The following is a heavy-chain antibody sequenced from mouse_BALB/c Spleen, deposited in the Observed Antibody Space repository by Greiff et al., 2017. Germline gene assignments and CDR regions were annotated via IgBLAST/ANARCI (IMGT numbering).Heavy chain of an antibody. CDR1: GFTFSSYT. CDR3: TRGAECITTATSWFAY. V-gene: IGHV5-6-4*01. CDR2: ISSGGSYT. J-gene: IGHJ3*01. Sequence: EVKLVESGGGLVKPGGSLKLSCAASGFTFSSYTMSWVRQTPEKRLEWVATISSGGSYTYYPDSVKGRFTISRDNAKNTLYLQMSSLKSEDTAMYYCTRGAECITTATSWFAYWGQGTLVTVSA. D-gene: IGHD1-2*01.